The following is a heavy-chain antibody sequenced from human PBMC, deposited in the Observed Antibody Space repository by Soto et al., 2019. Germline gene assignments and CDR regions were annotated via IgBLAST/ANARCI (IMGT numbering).Heavy chain of an antibody. D-gene: IGHD3-10*01. Sequence: GGSLRLSCAASGFTFSSYDMHWVRQATGKGLEWVSAIGTAGDTYYPGSVKGRFTISRENAKNSLYLQMNSLRAEDTAVYYCARHKITMVRGVSYYYGMDVWGQGTTVTVS. CDR1: GFTFSSYD. J-gene: IGHJ6*02. CDR3: ARHKITMVRGVSYYYGMDV. V-gene: IGHV3-13*01. CDR2: IGTAGDT.